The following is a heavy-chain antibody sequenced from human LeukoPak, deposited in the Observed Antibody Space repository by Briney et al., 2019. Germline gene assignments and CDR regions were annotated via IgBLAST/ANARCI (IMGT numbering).Heavy chain of an antibody. CDR1: GFTFSTYG. V-gene: IGHV3-30*02. J-gene: IGHJ4*02. Sequence: SGGSLRLSCAASGFTFSTYGMHWVRQAPGKGLEWVAFIRYDGSNKYYADSVKGRFTISRDNSKNTLYLQINSLRAEDTAVYYCARLATHGDYWGQGTLVTVSS. CDR3: ARLATHGDY. D-gene: IGHD5-24*01. CDR2: IRYDGSNK.